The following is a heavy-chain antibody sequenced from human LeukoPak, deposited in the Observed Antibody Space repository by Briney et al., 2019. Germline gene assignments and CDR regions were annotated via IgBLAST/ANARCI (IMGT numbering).Heavy chain of an antibody. CDR1: GGTFSSYA. D-gene: IGHD5-24*01. J-gene: IGHJ4*02. Sequence: SVKVSCKASGGTFSSYAISWVRQAPGQGLEWMGGIIPIFGTANYAQKFQGRVTITADESTSTAYMELSSLRSEDTAVYCCVRDRRDGPFDYWGQGTLVTVSS. CDR3: VRDRRDGPFDY. CDR2: IIPIFGTA. V-gene: IGHV1-69*13.